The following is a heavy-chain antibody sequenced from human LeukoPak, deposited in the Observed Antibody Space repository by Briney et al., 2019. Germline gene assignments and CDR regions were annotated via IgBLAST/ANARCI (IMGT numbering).Heavy chain of an antibody. CDR1: GYTFTSYG. J-gene: IGHJ3*02. D-gene: IGHD3-22*01. Sequence: ASVKVSCKASGYTFTSYGISWVRQAPGQGLEWMGWISAYNGNTNYAQKLQGRVTMTTDTSTSTAYMELRSLRSDDTAVYYCARDYYDSSGYLHDAFDIWGEGTMVTVSS. CDR3: ARDYYDSSGYLHDAFDI. V-gene: IGHV1-18*01. CDR2: ISAYNGNT.